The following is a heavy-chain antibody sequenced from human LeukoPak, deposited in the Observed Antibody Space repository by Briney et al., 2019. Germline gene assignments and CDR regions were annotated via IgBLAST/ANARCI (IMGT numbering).Heavy chain of an antibody. Sequence: SETLSLTCTVSGGSISSFYWSWFRQPAGKGLEWIGRIYSNGSTNYNPSLKSRVTMSVDTSKNQFSLKLSSVTAADTAVYYCARVLGWAAFDYWGQGTLVTVSS. CDR3: ARVLGWAAFDY. V-gene: IGHV4-4*07. CDR1: GGSISSFY. D-gene: IGHD2-15*01. J-gene: IGHJ4*02. CDR2: IYSNGST.